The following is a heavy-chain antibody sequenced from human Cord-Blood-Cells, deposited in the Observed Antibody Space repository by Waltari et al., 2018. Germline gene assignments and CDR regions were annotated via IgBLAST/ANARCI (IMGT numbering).Heavy chain of an antibody. CDR3: ARDRAGGPTDAFDI. Sequence: SLRLSCAASGFTFSSYWMSWVRQAPGKGLEWVANIKQDGSEKYYVDSVKGRFTISRDNAKNSLYLQMNSLRAEDTAVYYCARDRAGGPTDAFDIWGQGTMVTVSS. CDR2: IKQDGSEK. V-gene: IGHV3-7*01. J-gene: IGHJ3*02. CDR1: GFTFSSYW. D-gene: IGHD2-15*01.